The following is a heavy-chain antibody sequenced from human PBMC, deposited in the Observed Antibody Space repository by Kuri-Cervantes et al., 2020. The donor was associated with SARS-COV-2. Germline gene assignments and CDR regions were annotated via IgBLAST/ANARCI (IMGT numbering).Heavy chain of an antibody. V-gene: IGHV1-69*05. D-gene: IGHD2-2*01. Sequence: GGSLRLSCKASGGTFSSYAISWVRQAPGQGLEWMGGIIPIFGTANYAQKFQGRVTITTDESTSTAYMELSSLRSEDTAVYYCARGLVDRYCSSTSCPYYYYYYMDVWGKGTTVTVSS. CDR3: ARGLVDRYCSSTSCPYYYYYYMDV. CDR1: GGTFSSYA. J-gene: IGHJ6*03. CDR2: IIPIFGTA.